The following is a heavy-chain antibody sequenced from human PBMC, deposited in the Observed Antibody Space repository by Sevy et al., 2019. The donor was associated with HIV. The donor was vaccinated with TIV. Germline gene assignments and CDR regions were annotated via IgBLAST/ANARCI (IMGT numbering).Heavy chain of an antibody. CDR2: IWFDGSNK. CDR1: GFTFNSYG. CDR3: ARDLEFYDYGVYGPAFTPDY. D-gene: IGHD4-17*01. V-gene: IGHV3-33*01. Sequence: GGSLRLSCATSGFTFNSYGMHWVRQAPGKGLEWVALIWFDGSNKYYADSVKGRFTISRDIVKNTLHLQMNSLRAEDTAVYYCARDLEFYDYGVYGPAFTPDYWGQGTLVTVSS. J-gene: IGHJ4*02.